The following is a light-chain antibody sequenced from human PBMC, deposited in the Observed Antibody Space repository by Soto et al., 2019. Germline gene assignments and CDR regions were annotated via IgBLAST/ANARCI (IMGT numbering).Light chain of an antibody. CDR2: AAT. J-gene: IGKJ4*01. CDR3: QQGHTFPLT. CDR1: QDISDW. V-gene: IGKV1-12*01. Sequence: DIQMTQSPSSVSASVGDRVTITGRASQDISDWLAWHQQKPGEAPKLQIYAATTLHSGVPPRFSGRRSETDFTLTIRRLLPEDVATYYCQQGHTFPLTFGGRTKVEVK.